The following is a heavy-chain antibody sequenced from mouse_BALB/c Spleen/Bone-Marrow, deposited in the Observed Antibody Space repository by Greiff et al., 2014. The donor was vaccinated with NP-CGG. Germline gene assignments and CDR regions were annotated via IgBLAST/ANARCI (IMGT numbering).Heavy chain of an antibody. Sequence: DVQLVESGAELVKPGASVKLSCTASGFNIKDTYMHWVKQRPERGLEWIGRIDPANGNTKYDPKFQGKATITADTSSNTAYLQLSSLTSEDTAVYYCARYYYGSSYFDYWGQGTTLTVSS. J-gene: IGHJ2*01. CDR1: GFNIKDTY. V-gene: IGHV14-3*02. D-gene: IGHD1-1*01. CDR3: ARYYYGSSYFDY. CDR2: IDPANGNT.